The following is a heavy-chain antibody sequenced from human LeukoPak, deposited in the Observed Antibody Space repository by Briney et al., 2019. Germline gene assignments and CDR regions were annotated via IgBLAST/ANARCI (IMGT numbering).Heavy chain of an antibody. V-gene: IGHV1-18*01. Sequence: VASVKVSCKASGYTFTSYGISWVRQAPGQGLEWMGWISAYNGNTNYAQKLQGRVTMTTDTSTSTAYMELRSLRSDDTAVYYCARDLKLLYYYDSSGYGGYAFDIWGQGTMVTVSS. D-gene: IGHD3-22*01. J-gene: IGHJ3*02. CDR3: ARDLKLLYYYDSSGYGGYAFDI. CDR1: GYTFTSYG. CDR2: ISAYNGNT.